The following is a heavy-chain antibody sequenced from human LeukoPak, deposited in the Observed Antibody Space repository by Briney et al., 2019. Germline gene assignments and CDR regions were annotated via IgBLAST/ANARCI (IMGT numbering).Heavy chain of an antibody. CDR2: MNPNSGNT. D-gene: IGHD6-13*01. CDR1: GYTFTSYD. CDR3: ARLAGSSWPLYYYYGMDV. J-gene: IGHJ6*02. Sequence: ASVKVSCKASGYTFTSYDINWVRQATGQGLEWMGWMNPNSGNTGYAQKFQGRVTMTRSTSISTAYMELSSLRSEDTAVYYCARLAGSSWPLYYYYGMDVWGQGTTVTVSS. V-gene: IGHV1-8*01.